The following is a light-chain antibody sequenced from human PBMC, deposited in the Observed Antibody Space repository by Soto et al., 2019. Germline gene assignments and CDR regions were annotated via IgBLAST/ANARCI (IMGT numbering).Light chain of an antibody. J-gene: IGLJ1*01. V-gene: IGLV2-8*01. Sequence: QSALTQPPSASGSLGQSVTISCTGTSSDVGGYNYVSWYQQHPGKAPKLMISEVSKRPSGVPDRFSGSKSGNAASLTVSGLQAEDEADYYCSSYAGNNTYVFGAGTKVTVL. CDR1: SSDVGGYNY. CDR2: EVS. CDR3: SSYAGNNTYV.